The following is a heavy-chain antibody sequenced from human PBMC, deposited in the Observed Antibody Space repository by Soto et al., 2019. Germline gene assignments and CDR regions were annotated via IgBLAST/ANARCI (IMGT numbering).Heavy chain of an antibody. Sequence: GGSLRLSCAASGFTFSSYWMHWVRQAPGKGLVWVSRINPDGSSTSYADSVKGRFTISRDNAKNTLYLQMNSLRVEDTALYYCARVHSLDYYGMEVWGQGTTVTVSS. CDR2: INPDGSST. J-gene: IGHJ6*02. D-gene: IGHD5-18*01. CDR1: GFTFSSYW. V-gene: IGHV3-74*01. CDR3: ARVHSLDYYGMEV.